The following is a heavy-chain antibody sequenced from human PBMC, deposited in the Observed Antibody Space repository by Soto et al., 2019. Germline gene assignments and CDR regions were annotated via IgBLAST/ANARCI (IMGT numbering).Heavy chain of an antibody. CDR2: ISAYNGNT. D-gene: IGHD6-19*01. V-gene: IGHV1-18*01. CDR3: ARRSSGWYDAFDI. Sequence: ASVKVSCKACGDTCTSYGILWVRQTPGQGLEWMGWISAYNGNTNYAQKLQGRVPMTTDTSTSTAYMELRSLRSDDTAVYYCARRSSGWYDAFDIWGQGTMVTVSS. CDR1: GDTCTSYG. J-gene: IGHJ3*02.